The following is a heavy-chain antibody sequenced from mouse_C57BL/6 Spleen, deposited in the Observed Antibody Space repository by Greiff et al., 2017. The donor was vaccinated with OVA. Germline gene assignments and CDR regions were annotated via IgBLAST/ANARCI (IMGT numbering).Heavy chain of an antibody. CDR1: GYTFTSYW. CDR2: INPSSGYT. V-gene: IGHV1-7*01. CDR3: ARENYGSLYAMDY. D-gene: IGHD1-1*01. Sequence: VKLMESGAELAKPGASVKLSCKASGYTFTSYWMHWVKQRPGQGLEWIGYINPSSGYTKYNQKFKDKATLTADKSSSTAYMQLSSLTYEDSAVYYCARENYGSLYAMDYWGQGTSVTVSS. J-gene: IGHJ4*01.